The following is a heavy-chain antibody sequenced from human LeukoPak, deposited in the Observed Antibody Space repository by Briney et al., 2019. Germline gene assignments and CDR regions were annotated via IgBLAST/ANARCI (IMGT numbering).Heavy chain of an antibody. Sequence: GASVKVSCKASGYTFTGYYMHWVRQAPGQGLEWMGWINPNSGGTNYAQKFQGWVTMTRDTSISTAYMELSSLRSEDTAVYYCARGRGWLPFDYWGQGTLVTVSS. D-gene: IGHD5-24*01. CDR3: ARGRGWLPFDY. J-gene: IGHJ4*02. CDR1: GYTFTGYY. CDR2: INPNSGGT. V-gene: IGHV1-2*04.